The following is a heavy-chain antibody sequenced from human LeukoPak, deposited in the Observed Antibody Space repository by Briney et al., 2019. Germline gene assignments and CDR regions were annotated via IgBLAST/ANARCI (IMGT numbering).Heavy chain of an antibody. CDR2: LYNSRST. J-gene: IGHJ4*02. D-gene: IGHD5-18*01. Sequence: SETLSLTCTVSGGSISSSSYYWGWIRQPPGKGLEWIGSLYNSRSTYYNPSPKSRVTISVDTSKNQFSLKLTSVTAADTAVYYCARRGGYSYGYGYWGQGTLVTVSS. CDR3: ARRGGYSYGYGY. V-gene: IGHV4-39*01. CDR1: GGSISSSSYY.